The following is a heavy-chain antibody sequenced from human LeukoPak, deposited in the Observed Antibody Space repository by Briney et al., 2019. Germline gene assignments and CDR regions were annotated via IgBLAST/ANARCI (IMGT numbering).Heavy chain of an antibody. V-gene: IGHV1-69*05. CDR2: IIPIFGTA. CDR3: ASIRLLGYYYMDV. J-gene: IGHJ6*03. Sequence: ASVKVSCKASGGTFSSYAISWVRQAPGQGLEWMGGIIPIFGTANYAQKFQGRVTITTDESTSTAYMELSSLRSEDTAVYYCASIRLLGYYYMDVWGKGTTVTVSS. D-gene: IGHD3-3*01. CDR1: GGTFSSYA.